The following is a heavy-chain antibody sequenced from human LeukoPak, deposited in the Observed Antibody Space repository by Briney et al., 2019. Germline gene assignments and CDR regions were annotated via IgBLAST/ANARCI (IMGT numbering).Heavy chain of an antibody. CDR1: GYSISSGYY. Sequence: SETLSLTCTVSGYSISSGYYWGWIRQPPGKGLEWIGSIYHSGSTYYNPSLKSRVTISVDTSKNQFSLKLSSVPAADTAVYYCAPTPDYGSGSYINWFAPWGQGTLVTVSS. CDR3: APTPDYGSGSYINWFAP. V-gene: IGHV4-38-2*02. CDR2: IYHSGST. D-gene: IGHD3-10*01. J-gene: IGHJ5*02.